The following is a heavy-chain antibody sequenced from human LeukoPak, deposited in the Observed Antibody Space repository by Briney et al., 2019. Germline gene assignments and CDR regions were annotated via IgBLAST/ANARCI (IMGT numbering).Heavy chain of an antibody. CDR2: IYYSGST. Sequence: PSETLSLTCTVSGGSISSYYWSWIRQPPGKGLEWIGYIYYSGSTNYNPSLKSRVTISVDTSKNQFSLKLSSVTAADTAVYYCARELSYYGSGRAFDIWGQGTMVTVSS. CDR3: ARELSYYGSGRAFDI. CDR1: GGSISSYY. V-gene: IGHV4-59*01. J-gene: IGHJ3*02. D-gene: IGHD3-10*01.